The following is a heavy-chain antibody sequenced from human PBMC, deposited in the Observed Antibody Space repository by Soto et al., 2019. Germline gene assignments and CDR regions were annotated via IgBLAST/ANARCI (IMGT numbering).Heavy chain of an antibody. CDR1: GFTFVRYS. J-gene: IGHJ4*02. V-gene: IGHV3-48*02. D-gene: IGHD1-26*01. CDR2: IGSSGVTI. CDR3: ASEVVGATSPAPLN. Sequence: EVQLVESGGGLVQPGGSLRLSCGASGFTFVRYSMNWVRQAPGKGLEWISYIGSSGVTIYYADSVKGRFTISRDNAKNSLYLQMNSLRDEDTAVYFCASEVVGATSPAPLNWGQGTLVTVAS.